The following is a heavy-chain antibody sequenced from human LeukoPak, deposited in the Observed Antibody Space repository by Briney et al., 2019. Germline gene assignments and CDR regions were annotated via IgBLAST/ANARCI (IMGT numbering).Heavy chain of an antibody. CDR2: IYYSGST. CDR1: GGSISSGGYS. D-gene: IGHD3-22*01. V-gene: IGHV4-31*03. J-gene: IGHJ4*02. Sequence: SETLSLTCTVSGGSISSGGYSWSWIRQHPGKGLEWIGYIYYSGSTYYNPSLKSRVTISVDTSKNQFSLKLSSVTAADTAVYYCARGLDYYYDSSGWWLTDYWGQGTLVTVSS. CDR3: ARGLDYYYDSSGWWLTDY.